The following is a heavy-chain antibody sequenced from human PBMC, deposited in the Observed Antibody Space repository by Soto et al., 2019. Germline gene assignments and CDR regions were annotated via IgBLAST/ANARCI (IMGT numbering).Heavy chain of an antibody. Sequence: VGSLRLSCAASGFTFSNYGMHWVRQAPGKGLEWVANIWYDGSNEYYADSVKGRFTISRDNSKNTLYLQMKSLRVEDTAVYYCARSLRDYYYGMDVWGQGTTVTVS. V-gene: IGHV3-33*01. CDR1: GFTFSNYG. CDR3: ARSLRDYYYGMDV. CDR2: IWYDGSNE. D-gene: IGHD2-21*01. J-gene: IGHJ6*02.